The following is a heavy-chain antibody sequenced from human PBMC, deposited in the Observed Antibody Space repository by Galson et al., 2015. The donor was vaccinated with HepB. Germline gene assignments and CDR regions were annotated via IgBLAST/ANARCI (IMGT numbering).Heavy chain of an antibody. CDR3: TRDRIAARPGGVYYYYYMDV. CDR1: GFTFGDYA. J-gene: IGHJ6*03. Sequence: SLRLSCAASGFTFGDYAMSWFRQAPGKGLEWVGFIRSKAYGGTTEYAASVKGRFTISRDDSKSIAYLQMNSLKTEDTAVYYCTRDRIAARPGGVYYYYYMDVWGKGTTFTVSS. V-gene: IGHV3-49*03. D-gene: IGHD6-6*01. CDR2: IRSKAYGGTT.